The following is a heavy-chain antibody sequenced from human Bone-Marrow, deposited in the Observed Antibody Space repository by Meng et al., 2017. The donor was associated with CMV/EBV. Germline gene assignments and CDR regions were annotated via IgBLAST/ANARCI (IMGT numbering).Heavy chain of an antibody. V-gene: IGHV3-53*01. CDR2: IYSEGNT. Sequence: GESLKIYCAASGFIVSGNAMSWVRQAPGKGLECVSIIYSEGNTQYADSVKGRFTVSRDNSGNTLHLQMNSLRAEDTAVYYCARASGTYWIGRFDPWGQGTLVTVSS. CDR3: ARASGTYWIGRFDP. D-gene: IGHD1-26*01. CDR1: GFIVSGNA. J-gene: IGHJ5*02.